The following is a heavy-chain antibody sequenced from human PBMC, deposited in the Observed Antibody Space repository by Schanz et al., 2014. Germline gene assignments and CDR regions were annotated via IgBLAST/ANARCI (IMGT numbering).Heavy chain of an antibody. CDR2: ISGSGGST. J-gene: IGHJ3*02. V-gene: IGHV3-23*04. CDR1: GFTFSSYS. D-gene: IGHD3-10*01. Sequence: EVQLVESGGGLVQPGGSLRLSCTASGFTFSSYSMNWVRQAPGKGLEWVIVISGSGGSTYYADSVRGRFTMSRDNSKNTVHLQMSSLRVEDTAVYYCAKGRFGELSAFDIWGQGTMVTVSS. CDR3: AKGRFGELSAFDI.